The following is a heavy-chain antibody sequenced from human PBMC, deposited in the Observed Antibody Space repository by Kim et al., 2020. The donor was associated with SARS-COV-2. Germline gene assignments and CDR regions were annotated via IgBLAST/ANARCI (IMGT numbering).Heavy chain of an antibody. V-gene: IGHV4-34*01. Sequence: NPSLKSRVTISVDTSKNQFSLKLSSVTAADTAVYYCARGFRRPQLGIVDYWGQGTLVTVSS. CDR3: ARGFRRPQLGIVDY. D-gene: IGHD1-1*01. J-gene: IGHJ4*02.